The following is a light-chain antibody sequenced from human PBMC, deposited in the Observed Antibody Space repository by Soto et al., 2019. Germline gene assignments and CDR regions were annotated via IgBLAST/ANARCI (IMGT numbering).Light chain of an antibody. J-gene: IGKJ2*01. Sequence: ESVLTQSPGTLSLSPGERATLSCRASQTVIKNYLAWYQRKPGQAPRLLIYWASNRATGIPDRFSGGGSGTDFTLTISRLEAEDSALYYCQKYETSPYTFGQGTKLEIK. CDR2: WAS. V-gene: IGKV3-20*01. CDR1: QTVIKNY. CDR3: QKYETSPYT.